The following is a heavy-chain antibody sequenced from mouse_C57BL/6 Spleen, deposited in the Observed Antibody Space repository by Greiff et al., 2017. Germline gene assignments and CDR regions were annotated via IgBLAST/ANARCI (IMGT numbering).Heavy chain of an antibody. Sequence: VQLQQSGPELVKPGASVKISCKASGYAFSSSWMNWVKQRPGKGLEWIGRIYPGDGDTNYNGKFKGKATLTADKSSSTAYMQLSSLTSEDSAVYFCARETAQATWGYFDYWGQGTTLTVSS. CDR2: IYPGDGDT. J-gene: IGHJ2*01. D-gene: IGHD3-2*02. CDR3: ARETAQATWGYFDY. CDR1: GYAFSSSW. V-gene: IGHV1-82*01.